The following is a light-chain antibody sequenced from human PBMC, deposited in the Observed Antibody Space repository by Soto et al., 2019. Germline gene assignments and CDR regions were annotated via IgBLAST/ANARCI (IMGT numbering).Light chain of an antibody. V-gene: IGLV2-14*01. J-gene: IGLJ2*01. CDR3: SSYTAASTLAVV. CDR2: EVT. Sequence: QSVLTQPASVSGSPGQSITSSCSGTSSDGDSVSWYQQHPGKAPKLIIYEVTNRPSGVSNRFSGSKSDYTASLTSSGLQAEDEADYYCSSYTAASTLAVVFGGGTKVTVL. CDR1: SSDGDS.